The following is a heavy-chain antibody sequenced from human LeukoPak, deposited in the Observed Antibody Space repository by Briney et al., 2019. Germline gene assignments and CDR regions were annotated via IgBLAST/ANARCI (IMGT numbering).Heavy chain of an antibody. J-gene: IGHJ6*03. Sequence: ASVKVSCKASGYTFTGYYMHWVRQAPGQGLEWMGWINPNSGGTNYAQKFQGRVTMTRDTSISTAYMELSSLRFEDTAVYYCARGIRGSSWSDFYMDVWGKGTTVTISS. CDR1: GYTFTGYY. D-gene: IGHD6-13*01. CDR2: INPNSGGT. CDR3: ARGIRGSSWSDFYMDV. V-gene: IGHV1-2*02.